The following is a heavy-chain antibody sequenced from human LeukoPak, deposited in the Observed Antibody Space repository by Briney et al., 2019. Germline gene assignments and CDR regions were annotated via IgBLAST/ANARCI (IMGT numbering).Heavy chain of an antibody. J-gene: IGHJ4*02. V-gene: IGHV3-23*01. CDR3: AKKSVPNTPPTFDY. D-gene: IGHD2-2*02. CDR2: ISGGGDST. CDR1: GFTFSTYA. Sequence: GGSLRLSCTAAGFTFSTYAMNWVRQAPGKGLEWVSAISGGGDSTYYADSVRGRFTISRDNSKNTLYLQMNSLRAEDTAVYYCAKKSVPNTPPTFDYWGQGTLVTVSS.